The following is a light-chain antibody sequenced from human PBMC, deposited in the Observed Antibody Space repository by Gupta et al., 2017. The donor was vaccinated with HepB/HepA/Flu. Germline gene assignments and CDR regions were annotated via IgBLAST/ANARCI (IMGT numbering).Light chain of an antibody. J-gene: IGKJ4*01. CDR1: QSVSSSY. V-gene: IGKV3-20*01. CDR3: QQYDSSPLT. CDR2: GAS. Sequence: EIVLTQSPGTLSWSPGERATLSCRASQSVSSSYLAWYQQKPGQAPRLLIYGASSRATGIPDRFSGSGSGTDFNLTISRLEPEDFAVYYCQQYDSSPLTFGGGTKVEIK.